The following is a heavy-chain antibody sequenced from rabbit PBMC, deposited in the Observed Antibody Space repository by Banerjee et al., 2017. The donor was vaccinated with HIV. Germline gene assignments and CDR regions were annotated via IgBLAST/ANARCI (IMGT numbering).Heavy chain of an antibody. CDR1: GFSFSDRDG. CDR2: INAATAKP. J-gene: IGHJ4*01. CDR3: ARDLVGVIGWNFYL. D-gene: IGHD1-1*01. Sequence: QEQLEESGGGLVKPEGSLTLTCKASGFSFSDRDGMCWVRQAPGKGLEWIACINAATAKPVYATWAKGRFTISRTSSTTVTLRMTSLTAADRATYFCARDLVGVIGWNFYLWGPGTLVTVS. V-gene: IGHV1S45*01.